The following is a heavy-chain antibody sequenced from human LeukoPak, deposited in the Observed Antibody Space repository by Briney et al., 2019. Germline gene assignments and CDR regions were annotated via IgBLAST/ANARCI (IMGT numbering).Heavy chain of an antibody. CDR3: AREGAYSRTNDAFDI. D-gene: IGHD1-14*01. CDR2: IIPIFGTA. J-gene: IGHJ3*02. CDR1: GGTFSSYA. Sequence: VKVFCKASGGTFSSYAISWVRQAPGQGLEWMGGIIPIFGTANYAQKFQGRVTITADESTSTAYMELSSLRSEDTAVYYCAREGAYSRTNDAFDIWGQGTMVTVSS. V-gene: IGHV1-69*13.